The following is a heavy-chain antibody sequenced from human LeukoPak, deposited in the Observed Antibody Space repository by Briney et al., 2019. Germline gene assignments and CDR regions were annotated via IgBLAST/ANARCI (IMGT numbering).Heavy chain of an antibody. CDR1: GFTFRSYA. J-gene: IGHJ4*02. D-gene: IGHD3-22*01. Sequence: RLSCEASGFTFRSYAMRGGRQAPGKGLEGVSAISGSGGRTYYADSGKGGLTMSRENSKDTLYLQMNSLRAEDTAVYYCAKDGVPAPSALVVVITGRFDYGGQGTLVTVSS. CDR2: ISGSGGRT. CDR3: AKDGVPAPSALVVVITGRFDY. V-gene: IGHV3-23*01.